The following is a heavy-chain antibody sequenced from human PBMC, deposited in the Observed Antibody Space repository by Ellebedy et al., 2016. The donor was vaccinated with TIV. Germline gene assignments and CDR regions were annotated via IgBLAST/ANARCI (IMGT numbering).Heavy chain of an antibody. CDR1: GYTLTELS. D-gene: IGHD4-17*01. Sequence: ASVKVSXXVSGYTLTELSMHWVRQAPGQGLEWMGWISAYKGNTDYAQKFQGRVTLTTDTSTRTAYMDLRSLTSDDTAVYFCARDTPNDDYDDYYYYGMDVWGQGTTVTVSS. CDR2: ISAYKGNT. J-gene: IGHJ6*02. V-gene: IGHV1-18*01. CDR3: ARDTPNDDYDDYYYYGMDV.